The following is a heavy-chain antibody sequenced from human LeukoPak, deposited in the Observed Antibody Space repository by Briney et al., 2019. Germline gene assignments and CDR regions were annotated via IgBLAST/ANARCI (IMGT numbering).Heavy chain of an antibody. CDR2: IYHSGST. J-gene: IGHJ4*02. CDR3: ARGHDVDY. V-gene: IGHV4-30-2*01. D-gene: IGHD1-1*01. Sequence: SETLSLTCAVSGGSISSGGYSWSWIRQPPGKGLEWIGYIYHSGSTYYNPSLKSRVTISVDTSKNQFSLKLSSVTAADTAVYYCARGHDVDYWGQGTLVTVSS. CDR1: GGSISSGGYS.